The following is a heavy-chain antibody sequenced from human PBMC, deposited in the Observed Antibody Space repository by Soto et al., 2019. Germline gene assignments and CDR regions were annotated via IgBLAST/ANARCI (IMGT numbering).Heavy chain of an antibody. V-gene: IGHV3-30*18. Sequence: QVQLVESGGGVVQSGRSLRLSCAASGFSLSNNGMHWVRQAPGKGLEWVAVISYDGNNKYYADSVKGRFTISRDNSKNTVYLEMNNLRAEDTAMYYCAKGGSGNYLTYYYYYGMDVWGQGTTVTVSS. D-gene: IGHD3-22*01. J-gene: IGHJ6*02. CDR2: ISYDGNNK. CDR3: AKGGSGNYLTYYYYYGMDV. CDR1: GFSLSNNG.